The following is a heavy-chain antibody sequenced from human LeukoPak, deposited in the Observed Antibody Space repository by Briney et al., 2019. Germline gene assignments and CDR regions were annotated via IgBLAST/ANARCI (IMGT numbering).Heavy chain of an antibody. CDR2: IYTSGST. CDR1: GGSISSGSYY. Sequence: PSETLSLTCTVSGGSISSGSYYWNWIRQPAGKGLEWIGRIYTSGSTNYNPSLKSRVTISVDTSKNQFSLKLSSVTAADTAVYYCARADCGGDCSGRGFDAFDIWGQGTMVTVSS. CDR3: ARADCGGDCSGRGFDAFDI. D-gene: IGHD2-21*01. V-gene: IGHV4-61*02. J-gene: IGHJ3*02.